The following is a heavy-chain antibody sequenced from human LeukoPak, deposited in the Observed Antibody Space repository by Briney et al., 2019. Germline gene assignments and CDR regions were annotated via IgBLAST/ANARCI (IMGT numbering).Heavy chain of an antibody. D-gene: IGHD3-3*01. CDR3: ARDGYYDFWSATSGGVFQH. J-gene: IGHJ1*01. CDR2: ISYDGSNK. Sequence: GRSLRLSCAASGFTFSSYAMHWVRQAPGKGLEWVAVISYDGSNKYYADSVKGRFTISRDNSKNTLYLQMNSLRAEGAAVYYCARDGYYDFWSATSGGVFQHWGQGTLVTVSS. CDR1: GFTFSSYA. V-gene: IGHV3-30*01.